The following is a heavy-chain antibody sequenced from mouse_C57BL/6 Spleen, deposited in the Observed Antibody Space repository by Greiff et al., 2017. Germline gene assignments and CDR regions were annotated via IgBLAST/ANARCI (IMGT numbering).Heavy chain of an antibody. J-gene: IGHJ2*01. CDR1: GYSITSGYY. V-gene: IGHV3-6*01. CDR3: ARGGDDYDGYYFDY. D-gene: IGHD2-4*01. CDR2: LSYAGSN. Sequence: EVQLQQSGPGLVKPSQSLSLTCSVSGYSITSGYYWNWIRQFPGNKLEWMGYLSYAGSNNYNPSLKNRKSITRDTSKNQFFQKLNSVTTEDTATSYCARGGDDYDGYYFDYWGQGTTLTVSS.